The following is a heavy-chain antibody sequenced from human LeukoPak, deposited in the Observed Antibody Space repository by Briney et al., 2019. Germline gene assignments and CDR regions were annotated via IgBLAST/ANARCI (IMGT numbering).Heavy chain of an antibody. D-gene: IGHD2-2*01. Sequence: SVKVSCKASGGTFSSYAISWVRQAPGQGLEWMGGIIPIFGTANYAQKFQGRVTITADESTSTAYMELSSLRSEDTAVYYCARLREGYCSSTSCARGAFDIWGQGTMVTVSS. V-gene: IGHV1-69*13. J-gene: IGHJ3*02. CDR2: IIPIFGTA. CDR3: ARLREGYCSSTSCARGAFDI. CDR1: GGTFSSYA.